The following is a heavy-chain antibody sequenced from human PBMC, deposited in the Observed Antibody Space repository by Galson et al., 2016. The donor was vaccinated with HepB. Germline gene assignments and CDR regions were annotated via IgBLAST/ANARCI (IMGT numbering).Heavy chain of an antibody. V-gene: IGHV1-69*06. CDR1: GGSFRDLA. CDR2: IVPIFDAP. Sequence: SVKVSCKASGGSFRDLAINWVRQAPGQGLEWMGGIVPIFDAPNYARKFQGRVTITADTSTSTAYMELDSLTSEDTAVYFCAIDVLGLFDYWGQGTLVTVSS. CDR3: AIDVLGLFDY. J-gene: IGHJ4*02. D-gene: IGHD3-16*01.